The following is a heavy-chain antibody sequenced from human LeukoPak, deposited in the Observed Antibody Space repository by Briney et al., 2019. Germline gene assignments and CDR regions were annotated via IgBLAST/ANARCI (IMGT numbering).Heavy chain of an antibody. V-gene: IGHV1-69*04. D-gene: IGHD2-2*01. J-gene: IGHJ6*02. CDR1: GGTFSSYA. Sequence: SVKVSCKASGGTFSSYAISWVRQAPGQGLEWMGRIIPILGIANYAQKLQGRVTITADKSTSTAYMELSSLRSEDTAVYYCARSTYQLLKLYYYGMDVWGQGTTVTVSS. CDR2: IIPILGIA. CDR3: ARSTYQLLKLYYYGMDV.